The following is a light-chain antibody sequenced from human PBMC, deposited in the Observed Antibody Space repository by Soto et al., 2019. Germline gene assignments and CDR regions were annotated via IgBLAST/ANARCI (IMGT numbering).Light chain of an antibody. CDR3: QQYGSSPYT. V-gene: IGKV3-20*01. Sequence: EIVLTQSPGTLSLSPGERATLSCRASQSVSSSYLAWYQQKPGQAPRLLIYGASSRATGIPDRFSGSGSGTDFTLNISRLEPEDFAVYYCQQYGSSPYTFGQGNKLEIK. CDR2: GAS. J-gene: IGKJ2*01. CDR1: QSVSSSY.